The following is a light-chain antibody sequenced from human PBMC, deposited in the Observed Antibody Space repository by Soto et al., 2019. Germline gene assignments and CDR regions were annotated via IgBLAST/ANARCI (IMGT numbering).Light chain of an antibody. Sequence: QSALTQPDSVSGSPGQSITISCTGTSSDVGGYNYVSWYQQHPGKAPKLMIYDVSNRPSGVSNRFSGSKSGNTASLTISGLQAEDEADYYCRSYTSSSTLVYVFGTGTKLTVL. CDR3: RSYTSSSTLVYV. CDR1: SSDVGGYNY. CDR2: DVS. J-gene: IGLJ1*01. V-gene: IGLV2-14*01.